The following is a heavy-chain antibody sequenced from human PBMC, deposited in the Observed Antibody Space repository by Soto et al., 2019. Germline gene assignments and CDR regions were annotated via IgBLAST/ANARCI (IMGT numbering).Heavy chain of an antibody. CDR1: GFTFSDYY. CDR3: AISCSGGRHDVLDI. D-gene: IGHD2-15*01. Sequence: PGGSLRLCCAASGFTFSDYYMSWIRQAPGKGLEWVSYISSSSSYTNYADSVKGRFTISRDNAKNSLYLQMNSLRAEDTAVYYFAISCSGGRHDVLDIRGRGTFDTGSS. V-gene: IGHV3-11*06. CDR2: ISSSSSYT. J-gene: IGHJ2*01.